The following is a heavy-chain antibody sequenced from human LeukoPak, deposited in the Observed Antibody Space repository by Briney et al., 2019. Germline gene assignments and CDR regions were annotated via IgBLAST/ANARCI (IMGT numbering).Heavy chain of an antibody. CDR3: ARGFTMVRGAYWSNYYGMDV. D-gene: IGHD3-10*01. Sequence: GGSLRLSCAASGFTFSSYGMHWVRQAPGRGLEWVAVIWYDGSNKYYADSVKGRFTISRDNSKNTLYLQMNSLRAEDTAVYYCARGFTMVRGAYWSNYYGMDVWGQGTTVIVSS. J-gene: IGHJ6*02. CDR2: IWYDGSNK. CDR1: GFTFSSYG. V-gene: IGHV3-33*01.